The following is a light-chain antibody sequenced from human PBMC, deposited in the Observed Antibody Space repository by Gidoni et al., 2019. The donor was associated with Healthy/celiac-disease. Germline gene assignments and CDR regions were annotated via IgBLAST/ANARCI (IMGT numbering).Light chain of an antibody. CDR3: QQYDNLLPMYT. CDR1: QDSSNY. V-gene: IGKV1-33*01. CDR2: DAS. J-gene: IGKJ2*01. Sequence: DIQMTQSPSSLSASVGDRFTITCQASQDSSNYLNWYQQKPGKAPKLLIYDASNLETGVPSRFSGSGSGTDFTFTISSLQPEDIATYYCQQYDNLLPMYTFGQGTKLEIK.